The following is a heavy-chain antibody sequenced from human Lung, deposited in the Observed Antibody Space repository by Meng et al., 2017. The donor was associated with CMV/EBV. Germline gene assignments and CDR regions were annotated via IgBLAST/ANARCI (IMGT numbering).Heavy chain of an antibody. V-gene: IGHV3-15*01. Sequence: CAASGFLFSDAWMTWVRQDPGKGLEWVGRIKSNSDAGTTDYAAPVKGRFTISRDDSENTMYLQMNSLKSEDTAVYYCTTDRSLYFFDYWGQGTLVTVSS. J-gene: IGHJ4*02. CDR1: GFLFSDAW. CDR3: TTDRSLYFFDY. CDR2: IKSNSDAGTT. D-gene: IGHD3-16*02.